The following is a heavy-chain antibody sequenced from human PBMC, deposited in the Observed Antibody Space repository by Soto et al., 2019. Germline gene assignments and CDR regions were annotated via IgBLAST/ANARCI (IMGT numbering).Heavy chain of an antibody. D-gene: IGHD2-8*02. Sequence: QVQLQESGPGLVKPSETLSLTCTVSSGSIRSHYWSWIRQPPGKVLEWIGYIYYSGSTNYNPSLQSRVTISVDTSKNQFSLKLTSVTAAVTAVYYCVKAGGNIYYFDYWGQGTPVTVSS. CDR3: VKAGGNIYYFDY. CDR2: IYYSGST. V-gene: IGHV4-59*11. CDR1: SGSIRSHY. J-gene: IGHJ4*02.